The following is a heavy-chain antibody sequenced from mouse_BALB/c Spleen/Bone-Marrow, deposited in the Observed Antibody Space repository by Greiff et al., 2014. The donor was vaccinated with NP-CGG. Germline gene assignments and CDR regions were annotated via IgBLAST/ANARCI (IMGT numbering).Heavy chain of an antibody. CDR3: ARAYYVNYDAMDY. CDR2: ILPGSGST. V-gene: IGHV1-9*01. J-gene: IGHJ4*01. D-gene: IGHD2-10*01. CDR1: GYTFSSYW. Sequence: VQLQQSGAELMKPGASMKISCKANGYTFSSYWIEWVKQRPGHGLEWIGEILPGSGSTNYNERFKGKATFTADTSSNTAYMQLSSLTSEDSAVYYCARAYYVNYDAMDYWGQGTSVTVSS.